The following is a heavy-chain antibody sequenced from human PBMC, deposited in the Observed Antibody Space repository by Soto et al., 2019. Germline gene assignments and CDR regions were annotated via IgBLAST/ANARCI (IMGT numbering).Heavy chain of an antibody. CDR2: ISYDGSNK. J-gene: IGHJ4*02. D-gene: IGHD3-3*01. CDR3: ARAQNGRFLEWLSYFDY. V-gene: IGHV3-30-3*01. CDR1: GFTFSSYA. Sequence: GGSLRLSCAASGFTFSSYAMHWVRQAPGKGLEWVAVISYDGSNKYYADSVKGRFTISRDNSKNTLYLQMNSLRAEDTAVYYCARAQNGRFLEWLSYFDYWGQGTLVTVSS.